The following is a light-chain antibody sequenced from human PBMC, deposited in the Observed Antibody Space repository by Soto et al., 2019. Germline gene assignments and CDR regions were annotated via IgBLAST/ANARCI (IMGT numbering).Light chain of an antibody. CDR2: DNS. V-gene: IGLV1-40*01. J-gene: IGLJ2*01. CDR3: QSYDSSLRVYVV. Sequence: QSVLTQPPSVSGAPGQTVTISCTGSSSNIGAGYDVHWYQQFPGTAPKLLIYDNSNRPSGVPDRFSGSKSGTSASLAITGLQAEDEADYYCQSYDSSLRVYVVFGGGTKLTVL. CDR1: SSNIGAGYD.